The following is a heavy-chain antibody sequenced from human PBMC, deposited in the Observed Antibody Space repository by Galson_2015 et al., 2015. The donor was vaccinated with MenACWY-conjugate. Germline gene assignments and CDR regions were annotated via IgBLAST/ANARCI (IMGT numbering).Heavy chain of an antibody. Sequence: SLRLSCAASGFTFSNFWMSWVRQAPGKELEWVASIKQDGSEKYLVDSVKGRFTISRDNAENSLFLQMNSLRDEDTAVYYCARGVLGIRGVIITSAGSLPCDYWGQGTQVTVSS. J-gene: IGHJ4*02. V-gene: IGHV3-7*01. CDR1: GFTFSNFW. D-gene: IGHD3-10*01. CDR2: IKQDGSEK. CDR3: ARGVLGIRGVIITSAGSLPCDY.